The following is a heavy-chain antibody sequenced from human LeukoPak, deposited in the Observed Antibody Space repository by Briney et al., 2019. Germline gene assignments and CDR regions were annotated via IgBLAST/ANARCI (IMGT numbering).Heavy chain of an antibody. CDR2: ISSSRSSI. D-gene: IGHD2-15*01. V-gene: IGHV3-48*01. CDR1: GFTFSNYG. Sequence: GGSLRLSCAASGFTFSNYGMNWVRHAPGKGLEWVSYISSSRSSIDYADSVRGRFTISRDNARNSLYLKMNSLRAEDTAVYYCARHAGSRYCSGGSCYRNWFDPWGQGTLVTVSS. J-gene: IGHJ5*02. CDR3: ARHAGSRYCSGGSCYRNWFDP.